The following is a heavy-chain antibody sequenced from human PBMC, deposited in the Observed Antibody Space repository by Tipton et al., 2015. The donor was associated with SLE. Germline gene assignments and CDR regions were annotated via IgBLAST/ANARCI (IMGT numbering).Heavy chain of an antibody. D-gene: IGHD5-18*01. CDR1: GGSISSYY. J-gene: IGHJ5*02. Sequence: TLSLTCTVSGGSISSYYWSWIRQPAGKGLEWIGRIYTSGSTNYNPSLKSRVTMSVDTSKNQFSLKLSSVTAADTAVYYCARGRVDTAMLTWFDPWGQGTLVTVSS. CDR3: ARGRVDTAMLTWFDP. CDR2: IYTSGST. V-gene: IGHV4-4*07.